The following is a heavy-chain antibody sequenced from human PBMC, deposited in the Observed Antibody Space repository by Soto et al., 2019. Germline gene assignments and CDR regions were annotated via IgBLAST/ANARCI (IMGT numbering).Heavy chain of an antibody. Sequence: QVQLVESGGGVVQPGRSLRLSCAASGFTFSSYAMHWVRQAPGKGLEWVAVISYDGSNKYYADSVKGRFTISRDNSKNTLYLKMNSLRAEDTAVYYCARDDYSLMDYWGQGTLVTVSS. CDR1: GFTFSSYA. CDR2: ISYDGSNK. V-gene: IGHV3-30-3*01. CDR3: ARDDYSLMDY. J-gene: IGHJ4*02. D-gene: IGHD2-15*01.